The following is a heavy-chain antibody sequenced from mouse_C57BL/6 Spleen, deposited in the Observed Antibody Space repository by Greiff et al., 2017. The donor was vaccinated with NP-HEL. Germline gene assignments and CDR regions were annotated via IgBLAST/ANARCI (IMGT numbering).Heavy chain of an antibody. Sequence: EVKVVESGGGLVQPGGSLKLSCAASGFTFSDYYMYWVRQTPEKRLEWVAYISNGGGSTYYPDTVKGRFTISRDNAKNTLYLQMSRLKSEDTAMYYCARPPYCYGSSYRYFDVWGTGTTVTVSS. D-gene: IGHD1-1*01. V-gene: IGHV5-12*01. J-gene: IGHJ1*03. CDR1: GFTFSDYY. CDR2: ISNGGGST. CDR3: ARPPYCYGSSYRYFDV.